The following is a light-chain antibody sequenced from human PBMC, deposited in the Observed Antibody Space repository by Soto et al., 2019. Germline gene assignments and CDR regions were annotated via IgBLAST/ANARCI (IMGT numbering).Light chain of an antibody. V-gene: IGKV1-39*01. J-gene: IGKJ5*01. CDR3: QQSYSFPIT. Sequence: DIQMTQSPSSLSASVGDRVTITCRASQSIYRNLNWYLQKQGKAPRLLISTASTLQSGVPLRFSGSGSGTDFTLTISSLQPEDFATYYCQQSYSFPITFGQGTRLEIK. CDR1: QSIYRN. CDR2: TAS.